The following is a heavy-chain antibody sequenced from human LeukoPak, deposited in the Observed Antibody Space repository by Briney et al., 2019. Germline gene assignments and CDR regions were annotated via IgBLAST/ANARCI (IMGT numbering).Heavy chain of an antibody. CDR1: GFTFSSYG. Sequence: TGGSLRLSCAASGFTFSSYGMHWVRQAPGKGLEWVAVISYDGSNEYYADSVKGRFTISRDNSKNTLYLQMNSLRAEDTAVYYCARDPSYCGGDYYLFRVRFDPWGQGTLVTVSS. J-gene: IGHJ5*02. V-gene: IGHV3-30*03. D-gene: IGHD2-21*02. CDR2: ISYDGSNE. CDR3: ARDPSYCGGDYYLFRVRFDP.